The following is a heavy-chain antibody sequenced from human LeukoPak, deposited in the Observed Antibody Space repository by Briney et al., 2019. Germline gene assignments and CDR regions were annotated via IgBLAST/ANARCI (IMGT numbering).Heavy chain of an antibody. J-gene: IGHJ4*02. V-gene: IGHV4-31*03. CDR2: IYYSGST. Sequence: SETLSLTCTVSGGYISSGGYYWSWIRQHPGKGLEWIGYIYYSGSTYYNPSLKSRVTISVDTSNNQFSLKLSSVTAADPAVYYGAKVVAAAGFTFDYWGQGTLVTVSS. D-gene: IGHD6-13*01. CDR1: GGYISSGGYY. CDR3: AKVVAAAGFTFDY.